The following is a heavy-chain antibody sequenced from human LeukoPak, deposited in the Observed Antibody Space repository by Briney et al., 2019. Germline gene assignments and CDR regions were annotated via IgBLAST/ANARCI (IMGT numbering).Heavy chain of an antibody. D-gene: IGHD6-6*01. CDR2: INHSGST. V-gene: IGHV4-34*01. J-gene: IGHJ4*02. Sequence: SETLSLTCAVYGGSFSGYYWSWIRQPPGKGLEXXGEINHSGSTNYNPSLKSRVTISVDTSKNQFSLKLSSVTAADTAVYYCARIRIAAAGFDYWGQGTLVTVSS. CDR3: ARIRIAAAGFDY. CDR1: GGSFSGYY.